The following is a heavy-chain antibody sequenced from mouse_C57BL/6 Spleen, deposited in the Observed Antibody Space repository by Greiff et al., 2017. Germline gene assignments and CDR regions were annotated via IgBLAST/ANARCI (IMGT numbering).Heavy chain of an antibody. CDR3: ARERAYYSPEDY. V-gene: IGHV1-64*01. CDR1: GYTFTSYW. D-gene: IGHD2-12*01. CDR2: IHPNSGST. J-gene: IGHJ4*01. Sequence: QVQLQQSGAELVKPGASVKLSCKASGYTFTSYWMHWVKQRPGQGLEWIGMIHPNSGSTNYNEKFKSKATLTVDKSSSTAYMQLSSLTSEDSAVYYCARERAYYSPEDYWGQGTSVTVSS.